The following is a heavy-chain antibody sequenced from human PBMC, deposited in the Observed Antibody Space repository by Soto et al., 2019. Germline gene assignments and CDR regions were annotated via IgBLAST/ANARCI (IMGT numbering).Heavy chain of an antibody. CDR3: ARHSSSWPIFDY. Sequence: SETLSLTCAVYGGSFSGYYWSWIRQPPGKGLEWIGYIYYSGSSNYNPSLKSRVSISVDTSKNQFCLKLSSVTAVDTAVYYCARHSSSWPIFDYWGQGTLVTVSS. D-gene: IGHD6-13*01. V-gene: IGHV4-59*08. J-gene: IGHJ4*02. CDR1: GGSFSGYY. CDR2: IYYSGSS.